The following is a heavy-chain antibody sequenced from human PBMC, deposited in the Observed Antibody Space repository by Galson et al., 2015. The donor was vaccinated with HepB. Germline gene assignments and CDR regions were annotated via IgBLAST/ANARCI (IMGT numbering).Heavy chain of an antibody. CDR3: ARESEVSGWYFFDY. CDR2: IWYDGSNK. V-gene: IGHV3-33*08. Sequence: SLRLSCAAPGFTFRGHSMHWVRQAPGKGLEWVAVIWYDGSNKDYADSVRGRFTISRDNSKNTVYLQMNSLRAEDTAVYYCARESEVSGWYFFDYWGQGTLVTVSS. D-gene: IGHD6-19*01. J-gene: IGHJ4*02. CDR1: GFTFRGHS.